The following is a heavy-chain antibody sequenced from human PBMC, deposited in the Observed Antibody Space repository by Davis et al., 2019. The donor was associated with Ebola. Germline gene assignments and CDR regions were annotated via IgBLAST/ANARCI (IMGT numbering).Heavy chain of an antibody. CDR2: IIPIFGTA. J-gene: IGHJ4*02. V-gene: IGHV1-69*13. CDR1: GGSFSSYA. D-gene: IGHD4-11*01. CDR3: ARAHPVTTVFDY. Sequence: SVTVSCKASGGSFSSYAISWVRQAPGQGLEWMGGIIPIFGTANYAQKFQGRVTITADESTSTAYMELSSLRSEDTAVYYCARAHPVTTVFDYWGQGTLVTVSS.